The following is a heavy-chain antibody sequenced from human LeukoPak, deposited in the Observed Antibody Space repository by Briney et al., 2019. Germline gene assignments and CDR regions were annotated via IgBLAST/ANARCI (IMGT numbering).Heavy chain of an antibody. CDR1: GFTFSSYA. D-gene: IGHD1-26*01. CDR3: AKLGDSGSYGGVDY. J-gene: IGHJ4*02. Sequence: GGSLRLSCAASGFTFSSYAMSWVSQAPGKGLEWVSAISGSGGSTYYADSVKGRFTISRDNSKNTLYLQMNSLRAEDTAVYYCAKLGDSGSYGGVDYWGQGTLVTVSS. V-gene: IGHV3-23*01. CDR2: ISGSGGST.